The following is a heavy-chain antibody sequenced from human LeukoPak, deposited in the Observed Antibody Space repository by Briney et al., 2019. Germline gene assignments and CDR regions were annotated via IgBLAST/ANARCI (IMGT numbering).Heavy chain of an antibody. D-gene: IGHD5-12*01. V-gene: IGHV3-33*06. Sequence: QTGGSLRLSCAASGFIFSTYGMQWVRQAPGKGLEWVALIWYDGGNEYYVDSVKGRFTISRDNSKNTLYLQMNSLRAEDTAVYYCAKAGGNSGYDNYYYMDVWGQGTLVTVSS. CDR2: IWYDGGNE. CDR3: AKAGGNSGYDNYYYMDV. J-gene: IGHJ6*03. CDR1: GFIFSTYG.